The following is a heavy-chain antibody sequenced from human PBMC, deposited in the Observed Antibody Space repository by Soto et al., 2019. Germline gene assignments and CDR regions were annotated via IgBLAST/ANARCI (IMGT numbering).Heavy chain of an antibody. CDR2: IHYSGST. CDR1: GGSISSGGYY. J-gene: IGHJ3*02. CDR3: ARDSTVTRSSAFDI. V-gene: IGHV4-31*03. D-gene: IGHD4-17*01. Sequence: QVQLQESGPGLEKPSQTLSLTCSVSGGSISSGGYYWSWIRQHPGKGLEWIGHIHYSGSTYYNPALKSGVTIAVDTSKNQFALKLRSVTAADTAVYYCARDSTVTRSSAFDIWGQGTTVTVSP.